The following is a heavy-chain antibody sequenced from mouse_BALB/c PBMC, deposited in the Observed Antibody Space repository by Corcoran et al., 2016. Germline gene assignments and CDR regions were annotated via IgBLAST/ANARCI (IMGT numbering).Heavy chain of an antibody. CDR1: GYTFTNYG. CDR3: ARRNFYYFDY. J-gene: IGHJ2*01. Sequence: QIQLVQSGPELKKPGETVKISCKASGYTFTNYGMNWVKQAPGKGLKWMGWINTYTGEPTYADDFKGRFAFSLETSASTAYLQINNLKNEDMATYFCARRNFYYFDYWGQGTTLTVSS. V-gene: IGHV9-1*02. CDR2: INTYTGEP.